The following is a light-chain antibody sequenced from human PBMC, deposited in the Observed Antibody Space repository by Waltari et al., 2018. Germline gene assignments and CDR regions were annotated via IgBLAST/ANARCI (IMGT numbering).Light chain of an antibody. CDR3: CSYAGGSAFV. J-gene: IGLJ1*01. CDR1: SSDVGSYNL. V-gene: IGLV2-23*02. Sequence: QSALTQPASVSGSPGQSITISCTGTSSDVGSYNLVSWYQHRPGKAPKRILYGVSKRPSGVSNRFSGSKSGNTASLTISGLRTEDEADYYCCSYAGGSAFVFGTGTKITVL. CDR2: GVS.